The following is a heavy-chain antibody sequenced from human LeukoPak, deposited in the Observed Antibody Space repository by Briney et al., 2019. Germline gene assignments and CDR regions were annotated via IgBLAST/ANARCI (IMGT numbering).Heavy chain of an antibody. D-gene: IGHD3-22*01. J-gene: IGHJ4*02. CDR2: IYYSGST. CDR1: GFTFSNAW. Sequence: GSLRLSCAASGFTFSNAWMSWVRQAPGKGLEWIGSIYYSGSTYYNPSLKSRVTISVDTSKKQFSLKLSSVTAADTAVYYCARGGSGYIFDYWGQGTLVTVSS. V-gene: IGHV4-38-2*01. CDR3: ARGGSGYIFDY.